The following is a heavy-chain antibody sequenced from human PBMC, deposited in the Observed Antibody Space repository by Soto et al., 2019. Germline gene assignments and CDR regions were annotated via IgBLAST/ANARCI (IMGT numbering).Heavy chain of an antibody. CDR2: IIPSSGTA. CDR3: ARVAPRGNRFDP. CDR1: GGTFSSYA. V-gene: IGHV1-69*05. Sequence: SVKVSCKASGGTFSSYAISWVRQAHGQGLEWMGGIIPSSGTANYAQKFQGRVTMTRDNSTSTAYMELNSLISDDTAVYYCARVAPRGNRFDPWGQGTLVTVSS. J-gene: IGHJ5*02.